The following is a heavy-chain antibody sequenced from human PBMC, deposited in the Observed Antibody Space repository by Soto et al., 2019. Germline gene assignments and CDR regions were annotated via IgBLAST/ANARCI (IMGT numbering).Heavy chain of an antibody. CDR3: AKTSGYDYVWGSSGLDP. J-gene: IGHJ5*02. Sequence: GSLRLSCAASGFTFSSYAMSWVRQAPDKGLQWVAVISYDGSDKYYADSVKGRFTISRDDSTNTMYLQMNSLRPEDTAVYYCAKTSGYDYVWGSSGLDPWGQGTLVTVSS. CDR1: GFTFSSYA. CDR2: ISYDGSDK. D-gene: IGHD3-16*01. V-gene: IGHV3-30*18.